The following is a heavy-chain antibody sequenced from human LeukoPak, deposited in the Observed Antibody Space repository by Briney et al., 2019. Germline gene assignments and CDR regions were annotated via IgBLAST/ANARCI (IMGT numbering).Heavy chain of an antibody. D-gene: IGHD6-6*01. Sequence: SGTLSLTCGVSGGSISNTNWWSWVRQPPGQGLEWIGFIYYSGTTKYNPSLKSRVTISADTSKNQFSLKLSSVTAADTAVYYCARQADDSSSSLVYFDYWGQGTLVTVSS. V-gene: IGHV4-4*02. CDR2: IYYSGTT. CDR1: GGSISNTNW. CDR3: ARQADDSSSSLVYFDY. J-gene: IGHJ4*02.